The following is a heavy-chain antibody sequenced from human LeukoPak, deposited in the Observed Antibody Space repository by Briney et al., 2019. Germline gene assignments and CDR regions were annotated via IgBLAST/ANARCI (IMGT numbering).Heavy chain of an antibody. J-gene: IGHJ4*02. D-gene: IGHD6-13*01. CDR2: IYTGGNT. CDR1: GFTVNSNY. CDR3: AKSGSSSWFLDY. Sequence: GGSLRLSCAASGFTVNSNYMTWVRQAPGKGLEWVSIIYTGGNTYYADSVRGRFTISRDNSKNTVDLQMNSLRAEDTAVYYCAKSGSSSWFLDYWGQGALVTVSS. V-gene: IGHV3-53*01.